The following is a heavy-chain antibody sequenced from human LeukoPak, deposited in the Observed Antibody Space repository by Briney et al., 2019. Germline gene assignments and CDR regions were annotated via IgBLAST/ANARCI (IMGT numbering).Heavy chain of an antibody. CDR3: AKGGYYDSSGYLGFDY. V-gene: IGHV3-30*18. CDR1: GFTFSSYG. CDR2: ISYDGSNK. Sequence: PGGSLRLSCAASGFTFSSYGMHWVRQAPGKGLEWVAVISYDGSNKYYADSVKGRFTISRDNSKNTLYLQMNSLRAEDTAVYYCAKGGYYDSSGYLGFDYWGQGTLVTVSS. D-gene: IGHD3-22*01. J-gene: IGHJ4*02.